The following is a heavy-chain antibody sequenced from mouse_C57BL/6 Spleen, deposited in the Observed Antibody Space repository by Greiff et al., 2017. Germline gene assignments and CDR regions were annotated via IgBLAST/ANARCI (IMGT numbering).Heavy chain of an antibody. CDR3: ARHEGELWDLYYFDY. V-gene: IGHV1-62-2*01. CDR1: GYTFTEYT. D-gene: IGHD4-1*01. Sequence: VKLVESGAELVKPGASVKLSCKASGYTFTEYTIHWVKQRSGQGLEWIGWFYPGSGSIKYNEKFKDKATLTADKSSSTVYMELSRLTSEDSAVYFCARHEGELWDLYYFDYWGQGTTLTVSS. J-gene: IGHJ2*01. CDR2: FYPGSGSI.